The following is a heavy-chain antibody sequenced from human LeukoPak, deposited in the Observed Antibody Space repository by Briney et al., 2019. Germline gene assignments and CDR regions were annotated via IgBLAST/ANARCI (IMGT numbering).Heavy chain of an antibody. J-gene: IGHJ6*02. V-gene: IGHV3-23*01. CDR2: ISGSGNRT. D-gene: IGHD2-15*01. CDR1: GFTFSSYA. CDR3: AKNLYCGGGSCYPSALGMDV. Sequence: GGSLRLSCAASGFTFSSYAMSWVRQAPGKGLEWVSSISGSGNRTYYADSVKGRFTISGDNSKNTLFLQMNSLRAEDTAVYYCAKNLYCGGGSCYPSALGMDVWGQGTTVTVSS.